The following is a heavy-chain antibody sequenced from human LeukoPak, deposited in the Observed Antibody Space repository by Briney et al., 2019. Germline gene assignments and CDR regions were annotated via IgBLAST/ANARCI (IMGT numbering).Heavy chain of an antibody. D-gene: IGHD1-26*01. CDR2: IYSGGST. Sequence: PGGSLRLSCAASGFTFSSYAMSWVRQAPGKGLEWVSVIYSGGSTYYADSVKGRFTISRDNSKNTLYLQMNSLRAEDTAVYYCARGSSGSYYEAYFDYWGQGTLVTVSS. V-gene: IGHV3-53*01. CDR3: ARGSSGSYYEAYFDY. J-gene: IGHJ4*02. CDR1: GFTFSSYA.